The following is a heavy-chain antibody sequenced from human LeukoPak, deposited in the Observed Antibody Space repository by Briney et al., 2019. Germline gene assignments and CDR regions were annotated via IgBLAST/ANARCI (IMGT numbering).Heavy chain of an antibody. D-gene: IGHD4-17*01. Sequence: GGSLRLSCAASGFTFSSFSMNWVRQAPGKGLEWVSYISSSSSTIYYADSVKGRFTISRDNAKNSLYLQMNSLRAEDTAVYYCARQPNYGDSETYYFDYWGQGTLVTVSS. J-gene: IGHJ4*02. CDR1: GFTFSSFS. CDR3: ARQPNYGDSETYYFDY. V-gene: IGHV3-48*04. CDR2: ISSSSSTI.